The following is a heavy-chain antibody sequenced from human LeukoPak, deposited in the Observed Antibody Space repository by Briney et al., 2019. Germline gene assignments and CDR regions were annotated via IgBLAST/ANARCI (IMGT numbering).Heavy chain of an antibody. CDR3: AREGVSSGYDLDY. CDR2: ISYDGSNK. V-gene: IGHV3-30-3*01. Sequence: GGSLRLSCAASGFTFSSYAMHWVRQAPGKGLEWVAVISYDGSNKYYADSVKGRFTISRDNSKNTLYLQMNSLRAEDTAVYYCAREGVSSGYDLDYWGQGTLVTVSS. D-gene: IGHD5-12*01. CDR1: GFTFSSYA. J-gene: IGHJ4*02.